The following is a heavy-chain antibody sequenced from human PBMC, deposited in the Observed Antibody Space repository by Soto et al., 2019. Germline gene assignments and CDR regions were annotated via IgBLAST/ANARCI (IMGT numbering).Heavy chain of an antibody. J-gene: IGHJ6*02. CDR3: ARDFHYDFWSGYYAPGYYYYGMDV. CDR1: GVSGRPSGRC. D-gene: IGHD3-3*01. CDR2: IDWDDDK. V-gene: IGHV2-70*01. Sequence: SVPTQVNPTQPLILTCTVFGVSGRPSGRCGGWIRQPSGRALEWLALIDWDDDKYCSTPLKTRLTISKDTSKNQVVLTMTNMDPVDTATYYCARDFHYDFWSGYYAPGYYYYGMDVWGQGTTVTVSS.